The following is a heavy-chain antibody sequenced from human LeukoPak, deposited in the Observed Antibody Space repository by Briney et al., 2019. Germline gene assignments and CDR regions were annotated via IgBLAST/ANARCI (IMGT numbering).Heavy chain of an antibody. Sequence: PGGSLRLSCAASGFTFSHFWIHWVRQVPGKGLVWVSRINSDGSDTIYADSVKGRFTSSRDNAKNMMYLQMNNLRAEDTAMYYCARMTTVTTEGIWGQGTMVTVSS. CDR3: ARMTTVTTEGI. D-gene: IGHD4-17*01. CDR1: GFTFSHFW. J-gene: IGHJ3*02. CDR2: INSDGSDT. V-gene: IGHV3-74*01.